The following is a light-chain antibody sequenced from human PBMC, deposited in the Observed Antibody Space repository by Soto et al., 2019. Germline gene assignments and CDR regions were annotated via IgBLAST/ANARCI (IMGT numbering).Light chain of an antibody. Sequence: QSALTQPASVSGSPGQSITISCTGTSSDVGSYNLVSWYQQHPGKAPKLLIYEANKRPSGVSNRFSGSKSGNTASLTISGLQAEDEAYYYCCSYARRNPFYGFGTGTKLTVL. V-gene: IGLV2-23*01. CDR1: SSDVGSYNL. J-gene: IGLJ1*01. CDR3: CSYARRNPFYG. CDR2: EAN.